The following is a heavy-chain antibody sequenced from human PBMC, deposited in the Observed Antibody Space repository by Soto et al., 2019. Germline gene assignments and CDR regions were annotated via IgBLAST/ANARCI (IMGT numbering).Heavy chain of an antibody. D-gene: IGHD3-10*01. CDR3: ARGPHKLYGSGSYYFDY. J-gene: IGHJ4*02. Sequence: GGSLRLSCAASGFTFSSYAMHWVRQAPGKGLEYVSAISSNGGSTYYANSVKGRFTISRDNSKNTLYLQMGSLRAEDMAVYYCARGPHKLYGSGSYYFDYWGQGTLVTVSS. CDR1: GFTFSSYA. V-gene: IGHV3-64*01. CDR2: ISSNGGST.